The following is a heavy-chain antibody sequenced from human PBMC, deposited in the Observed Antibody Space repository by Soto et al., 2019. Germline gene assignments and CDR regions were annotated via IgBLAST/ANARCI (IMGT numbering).Heavy chain of an antibody. J-gene: IGHJ4*02. CDR1: GFTFSTYG. V-gene: IGHV3-30*18. CDR3: AKGAVTTSLYYFDY. Sequence: QVQLVESGGGVVQPGRSLRLSCAASGFTFSTYGVHWVRQAPGKGLEWVAVISSDGSGKYYAGSVKGRVSISRDNSKSTLYLQMDSLRAEDTAVYYCAKGAVTTSLYYFDYWGQGTLVTVAP. D-gene: IGHD4-17*01. CDR2: ISSDGSGK.